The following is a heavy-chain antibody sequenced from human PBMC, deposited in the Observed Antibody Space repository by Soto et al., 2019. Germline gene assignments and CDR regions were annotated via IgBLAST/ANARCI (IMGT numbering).Heavy chain of an antibody. Sequence: SVKVSCKASGGTFSSYAISWVRQAPGQGLEWMGGIIPIFGTANYAQKFQGRVTITADESTSTAYMELSSLRSEDTAVYYCAREPDILSTISAGGMDVWGQGTTVTVS. J-gene: IGHJ6*02. D-gene: IGHD5-12*01. CDR2: IIPIFGTA. V-gene: IGHV1-69*13. CDR1: GGTFSSYA. CDR3: AREPDILSTISAGGMDV.